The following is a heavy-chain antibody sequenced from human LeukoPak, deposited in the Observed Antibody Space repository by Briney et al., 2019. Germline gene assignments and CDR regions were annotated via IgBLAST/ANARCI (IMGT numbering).Heavy chain of an antibody. D-gene: IGHD2-21*02. Sequence: GGSLRLSCAGSGFTFSNYWMTWVRQAPGKGLEWVSAISGSGGSTYYADSVKGRFTISRDNSKNTLYLQMNSLRAEDTAVYYCAKGRRAAYCGGDCYSDYWGQGTLVTVSS. V-gene: IGHV3-23*01. J-gene: IGHJ4*02. CDR1: GFTFSNYW. CDR2: ISGSGGST. CDR3: AKGRRAAYCGGDCYSDY.